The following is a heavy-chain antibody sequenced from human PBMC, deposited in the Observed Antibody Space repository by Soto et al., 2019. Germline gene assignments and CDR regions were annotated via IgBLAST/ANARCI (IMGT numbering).Heavy chain of an antibody. CDR1: GLTISNAW. V-gene: IGHV3-15*07. Sequence: EVQLVESGGGFIYPGGSLRLSCAASGLTISNAWMNWVRQAPGKGLEWVGRIKTNTEVGTTHYAAAVKGRFTVSREDSKNTLYLQMNSLKTGDTAVYYCTTGSVEGVWGQGTTVTVSS. J-gene: IGHJ6*02. CDR3: TTGSVEGV. D-gene: IGHD2-15*01. CDR2: IKTNTEVGTT.